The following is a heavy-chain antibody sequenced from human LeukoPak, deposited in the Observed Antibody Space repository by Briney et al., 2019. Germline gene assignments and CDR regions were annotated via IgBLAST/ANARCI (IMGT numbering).Heavy chain of an antibody. D-gene: IGHD6-19*01. CDR3: ARRILSWAGAGRDYFDY. CDR2: IYYSGST. V-gene: IGHV4-39*01. J-gene: IGHJ4*02. Sequence: PSETLSLTCTVSGGSISSSSYYWGWIRQPPRKGLEWIGSIYYSGSTYYNPSLKSRVTISVDTSKNQFSLKLSSVTAADTAVYYCARRILSWAGAGRDYFDYWGQGTLVTVSS. CDR1: GGSISSSSYY.